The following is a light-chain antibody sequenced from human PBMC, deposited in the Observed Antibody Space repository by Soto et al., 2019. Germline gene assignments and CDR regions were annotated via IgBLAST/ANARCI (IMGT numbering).Light chain of an antibody. CDR3: QPYNNWPPGT. J-gene: IGKJ4*01. V-gene: IGKV3-15*01. Sequence: EIVMTQSPATLSVSPGERATLSCRASQSVSSNLAWYQQKPGQAPRLLIYGASTRATGIPARFSGSGSGTEFTLTNSSLQSEDFAVYYCQPYNNWPPGTFGGGTRVEIK. CDR1: QSVSSN. CDR2: GAS.